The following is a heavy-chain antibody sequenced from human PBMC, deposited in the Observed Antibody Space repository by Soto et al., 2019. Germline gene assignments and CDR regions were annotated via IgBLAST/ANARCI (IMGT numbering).Heavy chain of an antibody. D-gene: IGHD1-26*01. CDR2: INYSGGT. J-gene: IGHJ4*02. Sequence: SETLSLTCTASGGSMSSSNYYWVWLRQPPGKGLKWIGKINYSGGTYYNSSLKSRVTISVDTSKNQFSLKLSSVTAADTAVYYCARGRLGGAADWGQGTLVTVSS. V-gene: IGHV4-39*07. CDR3: ARGRLGGAAD. CDR1: GGSMSSSNYY.